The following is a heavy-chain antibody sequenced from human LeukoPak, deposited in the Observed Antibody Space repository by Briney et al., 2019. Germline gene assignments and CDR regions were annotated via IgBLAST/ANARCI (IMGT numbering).Heavy chain of an antibody. CDR3: VRGLGRRMDV. D-gene: IGHD7-27*01. CDR2: INHSGST. CDR1: GGSFSGYY. J-gene: IGHJ6*02. V-gene: IGHV4-34*01. Sequence: SETLSLTCAVYGGSFSGYYWNWIRQPPGKGLEWIGEINHSGSTNYNPSLKSRVTISVDTSKNQFSRKLSSVTAADTAVYHCVRGLGRRMDVWGHGTTVTVSS.